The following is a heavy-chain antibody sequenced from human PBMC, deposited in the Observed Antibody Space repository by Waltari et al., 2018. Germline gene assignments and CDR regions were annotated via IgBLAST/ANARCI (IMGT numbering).Heavy chain of an antibody. CDR2: IYHSGST. CDR1: GYSISSGYY. Sequence: QVQLQESGPGLVKPSETLSLTCAVSGYSISSGYYWGLIRQPPGKWLEWIGSIYHSGSTYYNPSLKSRVTISVDTSKNQFSLKLSSVTAADTAVYYCARYSPLGSWDAFDYWGQGTLVTVSS. J-gene: IGHJ4*02. CDR3: ARYSPLGSWDAFDY. V-gene: IGHV4-38-2*01. D-gene: IGHD6-13*01.